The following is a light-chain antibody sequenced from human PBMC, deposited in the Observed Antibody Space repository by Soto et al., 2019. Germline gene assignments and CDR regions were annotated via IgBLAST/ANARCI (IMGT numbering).Light chain of an antibody. V-gene: IGLV3-1*01. CDR1: KLGDKY. CDR2: QDS. Sequence: YELTQPPSVSVSPGQTASITCSGDKLGDKYACWYQQKPGQSPVLVIYQDSKRPSGIPERFSGSNSGNTAPLTISGTQAMDEADYYCQAWDSSTGVFGGGTKVTVL. CDR3: QAWDSSTGV. J-gene: IGLJ2*01.